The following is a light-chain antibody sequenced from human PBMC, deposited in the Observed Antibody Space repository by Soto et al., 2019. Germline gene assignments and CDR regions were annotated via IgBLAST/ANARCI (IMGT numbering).Light chain of an antibody. Sequence: EIVMTQSPATVSVSPGERASLSCRASQSVSSDLAWYQQKPGQAPRLLTYGASTRATGISARFSGSGSGTEFTLTISSLQSEDFAVYYCQQYNDWPRTFGQGTKVEIK. CDR2: GAS. J-gene: IGKJ1*01. CDR1: QSVSSD. V-gene: IGKV3-15*01. CDR3: QQYNDWPRT.